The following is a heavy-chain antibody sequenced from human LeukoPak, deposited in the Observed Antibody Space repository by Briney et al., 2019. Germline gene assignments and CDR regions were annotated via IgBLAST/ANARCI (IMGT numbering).Heavy chain of an antibody. CDR1: GGTFSSYA. CDR2: IIPIFGTA. CDR3: AKDRGWQYADYETVAVEH. V-gene: IGHV1-69*05. D-gene: IGHD4-17*01. J-gene: IGHJ4*02. Sequence: GASVKVPCKTSGGTFSSYAISWVRQAPGQGLEWMGGIIPIFGTANYAQKFQGRVTMTTDTSTSTAYMELRSLRSDDTAVYYCAKDRGWQYADYETVAVEHWGQGTLVTVSS.